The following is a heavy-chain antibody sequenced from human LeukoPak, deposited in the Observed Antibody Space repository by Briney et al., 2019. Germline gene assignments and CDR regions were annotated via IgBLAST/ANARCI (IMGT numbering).Heavy chain of an antibody. J-gene: IGHJ4*02. CDR3: ARDIYGSGSYSGGYFDY. V-gene: IGHV3-30*04. Sequence: GRSLRLSCAASGFIFSSYAMHWVRQAPGKGLEWVAVISYDGSNKYYADSVKGRFTISRDNSKNTLYLQMNSLRAEDTAVYYCARDIYGSGSYSGGYFDYWGQGTLVTVSS. D-gene: IGHD3-10*01. CDR1: GFIFSSYA. CDR2: ISYDGSNK.